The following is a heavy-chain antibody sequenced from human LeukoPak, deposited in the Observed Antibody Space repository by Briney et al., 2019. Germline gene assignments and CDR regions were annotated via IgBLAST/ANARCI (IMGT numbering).Heavy chain of an antibody. CDR2: IYYSGST. V-gene: IGHV4-31*03. J-gene: IGHJ4*02. Sequence: SETLSLTCTVSGGSISSGGYYWSWIRRHPGKGLEWIGYIYYSGSTYYNPSLKSRVTISVDTSKNQFSLKLSSVTAADTAVYYCARGDYDFWSGYAGLDYWGQGTLVTVSS. D-gene: IGHD3-3*01. CDR1: GGSISSGGYY. CDR3: ARGDYDFWSGYAGLDY.